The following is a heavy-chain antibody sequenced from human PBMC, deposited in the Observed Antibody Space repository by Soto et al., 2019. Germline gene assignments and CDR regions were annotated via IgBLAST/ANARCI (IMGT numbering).Heavy chain of an antibody. J-gene: IGHJ6*02. Sequence: QVQLVQSGAEVKKPGASVNISCKASGYTFIGYYMNWVRQAPGQGLEWMGWINPSTGGAHSAQKFQGWVTMTSDRSSSTAYVELRGLKSDDSAVYYCARASGRDYYYGMGVWGQGTTVIDSS. CDR3: ARASGRDYYYGMGV. CDR2: INPSTGGA. CDR1: GYTFIGYY. V-gene: IGHV1-2*04.